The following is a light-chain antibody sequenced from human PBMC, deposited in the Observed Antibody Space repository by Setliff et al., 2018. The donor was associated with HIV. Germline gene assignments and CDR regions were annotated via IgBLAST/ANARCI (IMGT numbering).Light chain of an antibody. CDR2: EVN. J-gene: IGLJ1*01. Sequence: QSVLTQPASVSGSPGQSITISCTGTSSDVGSYNLVSWYQQDPGKAPKLLIYEVNKRPSGVSNRFSGSKSGNTASLTISGLQPEDEADYYCCSYLGSYSYIFGTGTKVTVL. V-gene: IGLV2-23*02. CDR1: SSDVGSYNL. CDR3: CSYLGSYSYI.